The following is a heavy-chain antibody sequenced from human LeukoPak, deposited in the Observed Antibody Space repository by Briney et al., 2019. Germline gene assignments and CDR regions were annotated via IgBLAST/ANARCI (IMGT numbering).Heavy chain of an antibody. CDR1: GYTFSGHH. D-gene: IGHD3-22*01. J-gene: IGHJ4*02. Sequence: ASVKVSCKASGYTFSGHHIYWIREAPGQGLEWVGLIYPSNGDTRYAQKFQGWVAMTRDTSISTAYMELSRLRFDDTAIYYCARVLIPTMITSNFDYWGQGTLVTVSS. V-gene: IGHV1-2*04. CDR2: IYPSNGDT. CDR3: ARVLIPTMITSNFDY.